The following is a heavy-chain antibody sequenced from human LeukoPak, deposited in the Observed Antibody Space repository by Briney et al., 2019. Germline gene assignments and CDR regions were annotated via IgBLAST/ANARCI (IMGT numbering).Heavy chain of an antibody. CDR1: GGSISSSNW. Sequence: SGTLSLTCAVSGGSISSSNWWSWVRQPPGKGLEWIGEIYHSGSTNYNPSLKSRVTISVDTSKNQFSLKLSSVTAADTAVYYCARGRGLRFLEWSHAYNWFDPWGQGTLVTVSS. V-gene: IGHV4-4*02. D-gene: IGHD3-3*01. CDR3: ARGRGLRFLEWSHAYNWFDP. J-gene: IGHJ5*02. CDR2: IYHSGST.